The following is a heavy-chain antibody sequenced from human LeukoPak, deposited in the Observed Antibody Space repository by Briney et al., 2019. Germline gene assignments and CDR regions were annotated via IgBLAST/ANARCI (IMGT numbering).Heavy chain of an antibody. CDR1: GFAFTSST. J-gene: IGHJ4*02. CDR2: IVVGSGNT. CDR3: AGMPWFGELTLDY. V-gene: IGHV1-58*02. D-gene: IGHD3-10*01. Sequence: SVKVSCKASGFAFTSSTIQWVRQARGQRLEWIGWIVVGSGNTNYAQKFQERVIITRDMSTTTVYMELSSLRSEDTAVYYCAGMPWFGELTLDYWGQGTLVTVSS.